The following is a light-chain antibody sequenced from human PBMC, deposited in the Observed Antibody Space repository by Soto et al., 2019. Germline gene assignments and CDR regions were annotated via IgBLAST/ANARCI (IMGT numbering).Light chain of an antibody. J-gene: IGKJ5*01. V-gene: IGKV3D-15*01. Sequence: EVVLTQSPATLSLSPGERATLSCRASQSISDTLAWYQQKPGQAPRLLIYGASTRATGIPARFSGSGSGTEFTLTISSLQSEDFAVYYCQQYNNWPAITFGQGTRLEIK. CDR1: QSISDT. CDR2: GAS. CDR3: QQYNNWPAIT.